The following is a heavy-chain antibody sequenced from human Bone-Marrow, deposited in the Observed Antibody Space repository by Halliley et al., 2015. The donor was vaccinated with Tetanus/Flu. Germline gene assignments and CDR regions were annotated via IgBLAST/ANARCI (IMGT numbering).Heavy chain of an antibody. Sequence: GSYTNYADSVRGRFTISRNNAKNSLYLQINSLSAEDTAVYFCASVYSDYWTGYSPYYFDYWGQGTLVTVSS. J-gene: IGHJ4*02. D-gene: IGHD3-3*01. V-gene: IGHV3-11*03. CDR2: GSYT. CDR3: ASVYSDYWTGYSPYYFDY.